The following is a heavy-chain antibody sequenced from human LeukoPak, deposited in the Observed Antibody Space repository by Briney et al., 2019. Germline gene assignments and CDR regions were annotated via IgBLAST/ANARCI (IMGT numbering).Heavy chain of an antibody. CDR1: GFTFSSYA. V-gene: IGHV3-23*01. CDR3: AKKAGIVGGNFDY. CDR2: ISGRGGST. J-gene: IGHJ4*02. D-gene: IGHD1-26*01. Sequence: GGSLRLSCAASGFTFSSYAMSWVRQAPGKGLEWVSAISGRGGSTYYADSVKSRFTISRDNSKNTLDLQLNSLRAEDTAVYYCAKKAGIVGGNFDYWGQGTLVTVSS.